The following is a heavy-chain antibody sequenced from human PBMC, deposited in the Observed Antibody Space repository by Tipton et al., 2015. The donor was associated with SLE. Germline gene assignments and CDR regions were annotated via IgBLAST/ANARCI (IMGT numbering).Heavy chain of an antibody. J-gene: IGHJ4*02. V-gene: IGHV4-59*01. Sequence: TLSLTCTVSGGSISSYYWSWIRQPPGKGLEWIGYIYYSGSTNYNPSLKSRVTISVDTSKNQFSLKLSSVTAADTAVYYCARLGTGIFDYWGQGTLVTLSS. D-gene: IGHD1-1*01. CDR2: IYYSGST. CDR3: ARLGTGIFDY. CDR1: GGSISSYY.